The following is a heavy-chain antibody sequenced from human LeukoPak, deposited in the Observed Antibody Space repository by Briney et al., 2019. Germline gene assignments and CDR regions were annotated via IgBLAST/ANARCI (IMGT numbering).Heavy chain of an antibody. Sequence: SETLSLTCAVYGGSFSGYYWSWIRQPPGKGLEWIGEINHSGSTNYNPSLKSRVTISVDTSKNQFSLKLSSVTAADTAVYYCARLPTIVVVPAARDGLDYWGQGTLVTVSS. CDR3: ARLPTIVVVPAARDGLDY. J-gene: IGHJ4*02. D-gene: IGHD2-2*01. V-gene: IGHV4-34*01. CDR1: GGSFSGYY. CDR2: INHSGST.